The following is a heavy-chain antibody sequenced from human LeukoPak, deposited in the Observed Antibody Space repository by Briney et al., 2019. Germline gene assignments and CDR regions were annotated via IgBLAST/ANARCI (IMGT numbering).Heavy chain of an antibody. CDR1: GFTVSSNY. V-gene: IGHV3-66*01. Sequence: GGSLRLSCAASGFTVSSNYMSWVRQAPGKGLEWVSVIYSGGSTYYADSVKGRFTISRDNSKNTLYLQMNSLRAEDTAVYYCASSRGPQKYYYYYMDVWGKGTTVTVSS. CDR2: IYSGGST. CDR3: ASSRGPQKYYYYYMDV. J-gene: IGHJ6*03.